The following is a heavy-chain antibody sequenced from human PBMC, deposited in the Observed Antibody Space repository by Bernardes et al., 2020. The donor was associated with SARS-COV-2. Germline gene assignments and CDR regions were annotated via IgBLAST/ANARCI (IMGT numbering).Heavy chain of an antibody. D-gene: IGHD3-9*01. V-gene: IGHV1-18*01. J-gene: IGHJ6*02. Sequence: ASVKVSCKASGYTFTSYGISWVRQAPGQGLEWMGWISAYNGHTNYAQKLQGRVPMTTDTSPSTAYMELRSLRSDDPAVYYCARDLGPAEFDGLSHTSTYYDYGMDVWGQVNTVTGSS. CDR3: ARDLGPAEFDGLSHTSTYYDYGMDV. CDR1: GYTFTSYG. CDR2: ISAYNGHT.